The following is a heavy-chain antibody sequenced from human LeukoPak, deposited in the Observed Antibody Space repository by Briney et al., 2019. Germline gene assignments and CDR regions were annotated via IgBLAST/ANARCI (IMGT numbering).Heavy chain of an antibody. D-gene: IGHD2-2*02. V-gene: IGHV4-4*07. CDR2: IYITGNT. CDR3: AGYCSSTRCYMDAFDI. CDR1: GGSISSYY. Sequence: SETLSLTCTVSGGSISSYYWSWIRQPAGKGLEWIGRIYITGNTNYNPSLKSRVTMSLDTSENQFSLKLSSVAAADTALYYCAGYCSSTRCYMDAFDIWGQGTMVTVSS. J-gene: IGHJ3*02.